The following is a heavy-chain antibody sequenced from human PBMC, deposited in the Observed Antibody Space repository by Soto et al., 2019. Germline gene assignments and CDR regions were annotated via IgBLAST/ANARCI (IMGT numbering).Heavy chain of an antibody. J-gene: IGHJ3*02. CDR2: IYTSGST. Sequence: SETLSLTCTVSGGFISSYYWCWIRQPAGKGLEWIGRIYTSGSTNYNPSLKSRVTMSVDTSKNQFSLKLSSVTAADTAVYYCAKGLIVYAIPNAFDIWGLWTIVTVS. CDR1: GGFISSYY. V-gene: IGHV4-4*07. CDR3: AKGLIVYAIPNAFDI. D-gene: IGHD2-8*01.